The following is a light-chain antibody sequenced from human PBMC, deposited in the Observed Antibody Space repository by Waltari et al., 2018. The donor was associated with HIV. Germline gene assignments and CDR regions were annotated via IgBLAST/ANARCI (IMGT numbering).Light chain of an antibody. Sequence: QVVLTQSPSASASLGASVTLTCTLSSGHSSYAIAWPQQQPEKGPRYLMKLKSDGSHTKGDGIPDRFSGSSSGAERYLTISSLQSEDEADYYCQTWDTGIRVFGFGTKVTVL. V-gene: IGLV4-69*02. CDR3: QTWDTGIRV. CDR1: SGHSSYA. CDR2: LKSDGSH. J-gene: IGLJ1*01.